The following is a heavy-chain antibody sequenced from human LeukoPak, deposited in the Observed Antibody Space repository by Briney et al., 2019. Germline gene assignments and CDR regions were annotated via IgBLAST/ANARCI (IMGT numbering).Heavy chain of an antibody. V-gene: IGHV3-21*01. CDR1: GFTFSSYS. Sequence: PGGSLRLSCAASGFTFSSYSMNWVRQAPGKGLEWVSSISSSSSYIYYADSVKGRFTISRDNAKNSLYLQMNSLRAEDTAVYYCARDVEDTAMDGSLADYWGQGTLVTVSS. J-gene: IGHJ4*02. D-gene: IGHD5-18*01. CDR3: ARDVEDTAMDGSLADY. CDR2: ISSSSSYI.